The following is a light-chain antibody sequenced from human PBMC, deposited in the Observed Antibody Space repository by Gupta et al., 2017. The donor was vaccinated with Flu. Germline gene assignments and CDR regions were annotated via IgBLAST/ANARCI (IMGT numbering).Light chain of an antibody. Sequence: SYVLTQPPSVSPAPGQPARITCGGDNIGTKSVHWYQQRPGQAPVLVVSDDSDRPSGIPERFSGSNSGSTATLSVSRVEAGDEADYYCQVWDDTSAHWVFGGGTKVTV. CDR3: QVWDDTSAHWV. J-gene: IGLJ3*02. V-gene: IGLV3-21*02. CDR1: NIGTKS. CDR2: DDS.